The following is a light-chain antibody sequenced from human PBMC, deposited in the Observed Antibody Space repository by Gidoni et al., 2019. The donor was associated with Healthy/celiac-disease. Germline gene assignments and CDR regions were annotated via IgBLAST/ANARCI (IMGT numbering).Light chain of an antibody. CDR2: KAS. CDR3: QQYKSYSIT. Sequence: DIQMTQSPATLSASVGDRVTITCRASQSISSWLAWYQQNPGKAPKLLIYKASNLESGVPSRFSGSGSGTEFTLTISSLQPDDFATYYCQQYKSYSITFGQGTRLEIK. V-gene: IGKV1-5*03. J-gene: IGKJ5*01. CDR1: QSISSW.